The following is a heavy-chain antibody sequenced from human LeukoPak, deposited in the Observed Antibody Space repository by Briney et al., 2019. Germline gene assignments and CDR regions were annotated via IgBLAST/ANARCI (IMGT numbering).Heavy chain of an antibody. CDR1: GGSFSRHY. CDR3: ARGATISETGYFDF. CDR2: IDHRGDT. V-gene: IGHV4-34*01. Sequence: SGTLSHTCAVYGGSFSRHYWSWIGQSPGKGLEWIAEIDHRGDTNYNPSVKSRVTISVDTSKNQFSLKVRSLSAADTAVYYCARGATISETGYFDFWGQGTLVTVSS. J-gene: IGHJ4*03. D-gene: IGHD5-24*01.